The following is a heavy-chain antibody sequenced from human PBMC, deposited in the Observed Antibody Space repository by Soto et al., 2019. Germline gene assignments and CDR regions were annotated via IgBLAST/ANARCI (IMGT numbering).Heavy chain of an antibody. Sequence: SETLSLTCAVYGGFLSESYWTWIRQPPGKGLEWIGEINHVGGTNYNPSLKSRVTMSVDTSQNQFSLRLISVTAADTAMYFCVRLRYKFPPPLLWLDPWAREPRSPSPQ. J-gene: IGHJ5*02. CDR3: VRLRYKFPPPLLWLDP. CDR2: INHVGGT. CDR1: GGFLSESY. D-gene: IGHD3-16*01. V-gene: IGHV4-34*01.